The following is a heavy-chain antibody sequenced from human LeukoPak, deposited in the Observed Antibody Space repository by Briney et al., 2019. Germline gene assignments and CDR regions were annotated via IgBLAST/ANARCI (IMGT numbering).Heavy chain of an antibody. D-gene: IGHD6-19*01. V-gene: IGHV1-69*13. J-gene: IGHJ3*02. CDR2: IILIFGTA. Sequence: ASVKVSCKASGGTFSSYAISWVRQAPGQGLEWMGGIILIFGTANYAQKFQGRVTITADESTSTAYMELSSLRSEDTAVYYCARPDSSGWYGDAFDIWGQGTMVTVSS. CDR1: GGTFSSYA. CDR3: ARPDSSGWYGDAFDI.